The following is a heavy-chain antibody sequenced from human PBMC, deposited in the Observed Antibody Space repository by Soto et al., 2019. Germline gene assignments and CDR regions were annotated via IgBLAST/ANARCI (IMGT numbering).Heavy chain of an antibody. CDR2: INHSGST. D-gene: IGHD1-1*01. Sequence: SSETLSLTCAVYGGSFSGYYWSWIRQPPGKGLEWIGEINHSGSTNYNPSLKSRVTISVDTSKNQFSLKLSSVTAADTAVYYCARGGYQSRAWNHGMDVWGQGTTVTVSS. J-gene: IGHJ6*02. CDR3: ARGGYQSRAWNHGMDV. CDR1: GGSFSGYY. V-gene: IGHV4-34*01.